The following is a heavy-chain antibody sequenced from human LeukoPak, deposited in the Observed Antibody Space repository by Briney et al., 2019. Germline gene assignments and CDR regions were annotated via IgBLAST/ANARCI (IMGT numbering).Heavy chain of an antibody. V-gene: IGHV3-30*18. CDR2: ILLDGNNK. D-gene: IGHD6-13*01. J-gene: IGHJ4*02. CDR1: GFTFSTYG. Sequence: GGSLRLSCAASGFTFSTYGMHWVRQAPGKGREWVAVILLDGNNKYYADSVRGRFTISRDNSKNTLYLQMNSLRDEDTAVYYCAKDAEHSSGWYPGNWGQGTLVIVSS. CDR3: AKDAEHSSGWYPGN.